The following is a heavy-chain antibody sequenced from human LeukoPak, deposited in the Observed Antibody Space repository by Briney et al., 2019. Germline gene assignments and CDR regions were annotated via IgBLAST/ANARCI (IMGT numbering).Heavy chain of an antibody. V-gene: IGHV3-23*01. CDR2: ISGSGGST. J-gene: IGHJ6*03. CDR3: ARAYSETYGLGYYYMDV. CDR1: GFTFSSYA. Sequence: GGSLRLSYAASGFTFSSYAMSWVRQAPGKGLEWVSAISGSGGSTYYADSVKGRFTISRDNAKNSLYLQMNSLRAEDTAVYYCARAYSETYGLGYYYMDVWGKGTTVTISS. D-gene: IGHD1-26*01.